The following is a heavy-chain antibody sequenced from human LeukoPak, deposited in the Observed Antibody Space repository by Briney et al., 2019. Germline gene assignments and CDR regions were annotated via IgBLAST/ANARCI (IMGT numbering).Heavy chain of an antibody. CDR1: GYSISSNNW. V-gene: IGHV4-28*01. CDR2: IYYSGNT. D-gene: IGHD6-19*01. Sequence: SETLSLTCAVSGYSISSNNWWAWIRQPPGKGLEWIGYIYYSGNTYYNPYNPSLTSRVTMSVDASKNQFSLKLDSVTEIDTAMYYCARNQAVAANRGAFDIWGQGTMVTVST. J-gene: IGHJ3*02. CDR3: ARNQAVAANRGAFDI.